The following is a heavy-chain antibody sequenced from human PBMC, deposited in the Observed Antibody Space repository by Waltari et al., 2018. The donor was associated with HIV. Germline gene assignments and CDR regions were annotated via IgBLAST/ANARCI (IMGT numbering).Heavy chain of an antibody. Sequence: QVQLQESGPGLVKPSETLSLTCTVSGGSISSYYWSWIRQPPGKGLEWIGYIYYSGSTNYNPSLKSRVTISVDTSKNQFSLKLRSVTAADTAVYYCARGITYLPGWGQGTLVTVSS. CDR3: ARGITYLPG. CDR2: IYYSGST. V-gene: IGHV4-59*01. J-gene: IGHJ4*02. D-gene: IGHD1-20*01. CDR1: GGSISSYY.